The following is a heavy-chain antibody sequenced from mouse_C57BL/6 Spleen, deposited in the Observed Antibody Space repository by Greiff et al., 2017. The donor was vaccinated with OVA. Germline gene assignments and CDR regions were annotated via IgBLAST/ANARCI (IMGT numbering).Heavy chain of an antibody. D-gene: IGHD1-1*01. CDR1: GYTFPDYE. Sequence: VQLQQSGAELVRPGASVTLSCKASGYTFPDYEMHWVKQTPVHGLEWLGAIDPETGGTAYNQKFKGKAILTADKSSSTAYMELRSLTSEVSAVYYCTRFDYGRSYGYWGQGTTLTVSS. J-gene: IGHJ2*01. V-gene: IGHV1-15*01. CDR3: TRFDYGRSYGY. CDR2: IDPETGGT.